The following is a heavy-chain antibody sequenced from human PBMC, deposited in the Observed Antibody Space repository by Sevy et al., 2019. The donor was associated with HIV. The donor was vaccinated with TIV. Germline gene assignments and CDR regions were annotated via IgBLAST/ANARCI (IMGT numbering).Heavy chain of an antibody. CDR1: GLTLSSYA. CDR3: ARVVAYCSGGTCFPGYYYGMDV. CDR2: ISSSSNYI. D-gene: IGHD2-15*01. J-gene: IGHJ6*02. V-gene: IGHV3-21*01. Sequence: GGSLRLSCADSGLTLSSYAMNWVRQPPGKGLEWVSSISSSSNYITYADSVKGRFTISRDNAKNSLYLEMNTLRAEDTAVYYCARVVAYCSGGTCFPGYYYGMDVWGQGTTVTVSS.